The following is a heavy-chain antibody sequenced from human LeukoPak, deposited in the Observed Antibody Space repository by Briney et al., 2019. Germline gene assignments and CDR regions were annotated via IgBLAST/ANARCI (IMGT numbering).Heavy chain of an antibody. CDR1: GYTFTSYG. V-gene: IGHV1-18*04. D-gene: IGHD3-10*01. CDR2: ISANNGNT. CDR3: ARDYQGFGELFDYYYYGMDV. J-gene: IGHJ6*04. Sequence: ASVKVSCKASGYTFTSYGISWVRQATGQGLEWMGWISANNGNTHYAQKLQGRVTMTPDTSTSTGYMELRSLRSDDTAVYYCARDYQGFGELFDYYYYGMDVWGKGTTVTVSS.